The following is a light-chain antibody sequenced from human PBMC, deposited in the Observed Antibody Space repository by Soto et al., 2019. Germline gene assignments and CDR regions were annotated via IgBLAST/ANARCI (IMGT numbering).Light chain of an antibody. CDR2: GTS. V-gene: IGKV3-20*01. Sequence: EIVLTQSPGTLSLFPGERATLSCRASQSVSSSYLAWYQQKPGQTPRLLIYGTSSRATGIPDRFSGSGSGTDFTLTISSLEPDDVALYYGQQYGSSPSTFGRRTKLEIK. CDR3: QQYGSSPST. J-gene: IGKJ2*01. CDR1: QSVSSSY.